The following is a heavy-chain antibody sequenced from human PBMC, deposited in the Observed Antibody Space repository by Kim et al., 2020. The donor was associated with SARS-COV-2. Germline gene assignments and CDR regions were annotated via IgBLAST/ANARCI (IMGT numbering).Heavy chain of an antibody. D-gene: IGHD3-3*01. V-gene: IGHV3-13*04. CDR1: GFTFSSYD. Sequence: GGSLILSCAASGFTFSSYDMHWVRQATGKGLEWVSAIGTAGDTYYPGSVKGRFTISRENAKNSLYLQINSLRAGDTAVYYCARGFIDEWSGSTHREPNWYFDLWGRGTLVTVSS. CDR3: ARGFIDEWSGSTHREPNWYFDL. J-gene: IGHJ2*01. CDR2: IGTAGDT.